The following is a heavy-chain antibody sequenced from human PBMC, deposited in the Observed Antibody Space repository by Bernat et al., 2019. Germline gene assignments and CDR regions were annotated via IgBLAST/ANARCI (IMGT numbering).Heavy chain of an antibody. CDR3: AKDSWQWLVHPWTFDD. J-gene: IGHJ4*02. Sequence: QLQLQESGPGLVKPSETLSLTCTVSGGSISSSSYYWGWIRQPPGKGLEWIGSIYYSGSTYYNPSLKSRVTISVDTSKNQFSRKLSTVTAADTAVYYCAKDSWQWLVHPWTFDDWGQGTMVTVSS. CDR2: IYYSGST. V-gene: IGHV4-39*02. D-gene: IGHD6-19*01. CDR1: GGSISSSSYY.